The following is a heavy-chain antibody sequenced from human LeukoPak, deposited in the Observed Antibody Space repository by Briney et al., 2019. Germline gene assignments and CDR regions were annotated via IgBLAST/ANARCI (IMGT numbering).Heavy chain of an antibody. Sequence: PSETLSLTCTVSGGSISSGGYYWSWIRQHPGKGLEWIVYIYYSGSTYYNPSLKSRVTISVDTSKNQFSLKLSSVTAADTAVYYCARGLLLWFGETYYFDYWGQGTLVTVPS. CDR1: GGSISSGGYY. D-gene: IGHD3-10*01. CDR2: IYYSGST. V-gene: IGHV4-31*03. CDR3: ARGLLLWFGETYYFDY. J-gene: IGHJ4*02.